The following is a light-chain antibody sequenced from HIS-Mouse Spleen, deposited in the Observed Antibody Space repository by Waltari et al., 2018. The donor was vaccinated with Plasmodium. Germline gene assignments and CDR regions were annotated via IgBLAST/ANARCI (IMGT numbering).Light chain of an antibody. CDR3: SSYTSSSTLNYV. CDR2: DVS. CDR1: SSDVGGYNY. J-gene: IGLJ1*01. Sequence: QSALTQPASVSGSPGQSITLPCTGTSSDVGGYNYVSWYQQHPGKAPKLMIYDVSNRPSGVSNRFSGSKSGNTASLTISGLQAEDEADYYCSSYTSSSTLNYVFGTGTKVTVL. V-gene: IGLV2-14*03.